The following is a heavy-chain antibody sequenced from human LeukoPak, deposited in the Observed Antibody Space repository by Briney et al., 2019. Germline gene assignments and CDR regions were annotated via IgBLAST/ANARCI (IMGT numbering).Heavy chain of an antibody. D-gene: IGHD3-16*02. Sequence: ASVKVSCKASGYTFTSYYMHWVRQAPGQGLEWMGIINPSGFSTTYAQKLQGRVTMTRDTSTSTVYMELSSLRSEDTAVYYCATNGVITFGGVIVMYNWFDPWGQGTLVTVSS. CDR3: ATNGVITFGGVIVMYNWFDP. CDR1: GYTFTSYY. CDR2: INPSGFST. V-gene: IGHV1-46*01. J-gene: IGHJ5*02.